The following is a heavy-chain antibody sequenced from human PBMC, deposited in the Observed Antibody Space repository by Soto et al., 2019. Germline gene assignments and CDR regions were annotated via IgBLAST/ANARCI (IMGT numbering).Heavy chain of an antibody. CDR2: INPILGTP. J-gene: IGHJ4*02. CDR3: ARGGVDVVATSAFDY. V-gene: IGHV1-69*13. Sequence: SVKVSCKASGATYSTSAISWVRQAPGQGLEWMGGINPILGTPDYAHRFQGRVTITADESTSTVYMELGSLRSEDTALYFCARGGVDVVATSAFDYWGQGTLVTVSS. D-gene: IGHD5-12*01. CDR1: GATYSTSA.